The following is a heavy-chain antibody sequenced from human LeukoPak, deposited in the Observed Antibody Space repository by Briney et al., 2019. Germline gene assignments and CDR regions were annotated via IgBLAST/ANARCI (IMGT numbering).Heavy chain of an antibody. CDR3: ARVGYSYDD. D-gene: IGHD5-18*01. CDR2: ISTSGSTM. CDR1: GFTFSSYE. J-gene: IGHJ4*02. Sequence: GGSLRLSCAASGFTFSSYEMNWVRQAPGKGLEWVSYISTSGSTMYYADSVKGGLSISRDNAKNSLYLQMNSLRGEDTAVYYCARVGYSYDDWGQGTLVTVSS. V-gene: IGHV3-48*03.